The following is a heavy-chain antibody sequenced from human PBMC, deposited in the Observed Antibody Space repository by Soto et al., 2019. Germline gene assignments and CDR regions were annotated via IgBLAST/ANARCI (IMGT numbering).Heavy chain of an antibody. CDR1: GGSISSGGYY. J-gene: IGHJ5*02. CDR3: ARGTVTKVANWFDP. V-gene: IGHV4-31*03. Sequence: SETLSLTCTVSGGSISSGGYYWSWIRQHPGKGLEWIGYIYYSGSTYYNPSLKSRVTISVDTSKNQFSLKLSSVTAADTAVYYCARGTVTKVANWFDPWGQGTLVTVSS. D-gene: IGHD4-4*01. CDR2: IYYSGST.